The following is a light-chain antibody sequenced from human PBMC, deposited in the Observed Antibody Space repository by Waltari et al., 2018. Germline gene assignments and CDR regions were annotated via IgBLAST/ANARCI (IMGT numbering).Light chain of an antibody. CDR3: QHHVRLPAT. CDR2: GAS. Sequence: IVLTQSPGTLSWSQGGRATLSCRASQNIGNYLARYQQKPGQAPRLLIYGASSRAAGIPDRFSGSGSGADFSLTISRLEPEDFAVYYCQHHVRLPATFGQGTKV. CDR1: QNIGNY. V-gene: IGKV3-20*01. J-gene: IGKJ1*01.